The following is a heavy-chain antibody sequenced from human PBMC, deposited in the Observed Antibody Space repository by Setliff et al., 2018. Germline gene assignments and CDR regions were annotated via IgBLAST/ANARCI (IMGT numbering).Heavy chain of an antibody. Sequence: GESLKISCKVSGYNFTTYWIGWVRQMPGKGLEWVGLIYPGDSDLRYSPSFQGQVTISVDKSISTAYLQWSSLKASDTAMYYCARVYYDSTGYRIPFDYWGQGTLVTVSS. CDR3: ARVYYDSTGYRIPFDY. V-gene: IGHV5-51*01. CDR2: IYPGDSDL. J-gene: IGHJ4*02. CDR1: GYNFTTYW. D-gene: IGHD3-22*01.